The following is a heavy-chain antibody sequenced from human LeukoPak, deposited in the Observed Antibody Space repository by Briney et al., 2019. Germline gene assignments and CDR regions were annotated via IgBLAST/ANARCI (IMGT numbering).Heavy chain of an antibody. J-gene: IGHJ4*02. Sequence: SGPTLVNPAQTLTLTCTFSGFSLSTRGEGVVWIRQPPGKALEWLALSYWDDDKRYSPSLKSRLTITKDTSKNQVVLTMTNMDPVDTATYYCVLSPCSGGSCYSGFDYWGQGTLVTVSS. CDR2: SYWDDDK. D-gene: IGHD2-15*01. CDR1: GFSLSTRGEG. V-gene: IGHV2-5*02. CDR3: VLSPCSGGSCYSGFDY.